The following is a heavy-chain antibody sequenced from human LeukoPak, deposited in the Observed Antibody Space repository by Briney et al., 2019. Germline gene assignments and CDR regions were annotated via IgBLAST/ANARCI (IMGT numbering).Heavy chain of an antibody. Sequence: GESLKISCQASGSRFITSGIGWVRQLPGKGLEWMGVIYPRDSDARYSPSFQGQVTISVDKSINTAYLQWSSLKASDTAIYYCARQYCSSGSFDYWGQGTLVTVAS. V-gene: IGHV5-51*01. CDR3: ARQYCSSGSFDY. J-gene: IGHJ4*02. CDR2: IYPRDSDA. D-gene: IGHD6-19*01. CDR1: GSRFITSG.